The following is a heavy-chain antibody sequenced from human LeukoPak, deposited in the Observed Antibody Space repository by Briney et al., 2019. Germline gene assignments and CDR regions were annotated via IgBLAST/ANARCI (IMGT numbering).Heavy chain of an antibody. CDR3: ARTTVTTTPFVY. Sequence: ASVKVSSKTSGYTFTSYGISWVRQAPGQGLEWMGWISGYRGDTNYALNLQDRVTMTTDTSTSTAYMELRSLRSDDTAVYYCARTTVTTTPFVYWGQGTLVTVSS. J-gene: IGHJ4*02. CDR1: GYTFTSYG. D-gene: IGHD4-17*01. V-gene: IGHV1-18*04. CDR2: ISGYRGDT.